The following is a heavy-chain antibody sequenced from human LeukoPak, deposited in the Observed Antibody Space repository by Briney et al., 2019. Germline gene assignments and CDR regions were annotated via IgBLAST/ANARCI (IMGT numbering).Heavy chain of an antibody. CDR2: INHSGST. Sequence: SETLSLTCAVYGGSFRNYYWSWIRQPPGKGLEWIGEINHSGSTKYNPSLKSRVTISVDRSKNQFSLKLSSVTAADTAVYYCARGLGDNDYGDYAPPFGYWGQGTLVTVSS. D-gene: IGHD4-17*01. CDR1: GGSFRNYY. J-gene: IGHJ4*02. CDR3: ARGLGDNDYGDYAPPFGY. V-gene: IGHV4-34*01.